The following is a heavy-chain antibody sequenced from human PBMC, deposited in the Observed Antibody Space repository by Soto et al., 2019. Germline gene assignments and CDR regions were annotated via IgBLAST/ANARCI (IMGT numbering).Heavy chain of an antibody. CDR1: GYTFTGYY. J-gene: IGHJ3*02. Sequence: QVQLVQSGAEVKKPGASVKVSCKASGYTFTGYYMHWVRQAPGQGLEWMGWINPNSGGTNYAQKFQGRVTMTRDTSISTAYMELSRLRSDDTAVHYCARGHYDILTGYSDAFDIWGQGTMVTVSS. CDR2: INPNSGGT. CDR3: ARGHYDILTGYSDAFDI. V-gene: IGHV1-2*02. D-gene: IGHD3-9*01.